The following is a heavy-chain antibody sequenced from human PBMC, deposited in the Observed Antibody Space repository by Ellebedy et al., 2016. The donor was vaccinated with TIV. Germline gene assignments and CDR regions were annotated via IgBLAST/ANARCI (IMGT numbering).Heavy chain of an antibody. CDR1: GFTFSSYW. CDR3: VGFGVFNL. Sequence: GESLKISCAASGFTFSSYWMSWVRQAPGKGLEWVAHIKTDGSETYYVDSVKGRFTIYRENAKNALFLQMDGLRVDDSAVYYCVGFGVFNLWGQGAPVTVSS. CDR2: IKTDGSET. V-gene: IGHV3-7*01. J-gene: IGHJ5*02. D-gene: IGHD3-3*01.